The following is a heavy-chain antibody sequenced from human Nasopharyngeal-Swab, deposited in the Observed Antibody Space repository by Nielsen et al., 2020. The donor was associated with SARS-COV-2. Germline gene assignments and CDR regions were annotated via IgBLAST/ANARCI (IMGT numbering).Heavy chain of an antibody. CDR1: GFTFSSYS. Sequence: GESLKISCAASGFTFSSYSMNWVRQAPGKGLEWVSSISSSSSYIYYADSVKGRFTISRDNAKNSLYLQMNSLRAEDTAVYYCAISSKPYYYYYYMDVWGKGTTVTVSS. J-gene: IGHJ6*03. CDR3: AISSKPYYYYYYMDV. CDR2: ISSSSSYI. V-gene: IGHV3-21*01. D-gene: IGHD6-13*01.